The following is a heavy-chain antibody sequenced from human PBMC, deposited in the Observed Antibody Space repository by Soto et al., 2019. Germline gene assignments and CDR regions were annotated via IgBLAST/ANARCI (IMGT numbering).Heavy chain of an antibody. CDR1: GGSVSSGDYS. CDR3: VCDYGVGSYRFDF. D-gene: IGHD3-10*01. CDR2: IYHSGST. Sequence: QVQLQESGSGLVKPSQTLSLTCAVSGGSVSSGDYSWSWIRQPPGEGLVWIGYIYHSGSTVYNPSLKSRVTISIDRSKIKFSLNLTSVTAADTAVYYCVCDYGVGSYRFDFWGQGILVTVSS. J-gene: IGHJ4*02. V-gene: IGHV4-30-2*01.